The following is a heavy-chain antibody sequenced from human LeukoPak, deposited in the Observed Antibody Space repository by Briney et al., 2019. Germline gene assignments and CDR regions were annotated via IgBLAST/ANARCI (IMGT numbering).Heavy chain of an antibody. Sequence: GESLKISCNAFGYSFTTYWIGWVRQVPGKGLEWMGVIYPGDSRTRYNPSFQGHVTISADKSISTAYLQWSSLQASDTATYYCACPKTTDPWSGPWGPGTLVTVSS. CDR3: ACPKTTDPWSGP. V-gene: IGHV5-51*01. CDR1: GYSFTTYW. D-gene: IGHD1-1*01. J-gene: IGHJ5*02. CDR2: IYPGDSRT.